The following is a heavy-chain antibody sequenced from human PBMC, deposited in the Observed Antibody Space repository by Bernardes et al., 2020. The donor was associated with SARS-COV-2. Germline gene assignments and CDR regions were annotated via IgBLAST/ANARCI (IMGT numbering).Heavy chain of an antibody. J-gene: IGHJ3*02. CDR2: IKSKTDGGTT. CDR1: GFTFSNAW. CDR3: TTVTVDAEPNSGSYEDAFDI. Sequence: GGSLRLSCAASGFTFSNAWMSWVRQAPGKGLEWVGRIKSKTDGGTTDYAAPVKGRFTISRDDSKNTLYLQMNSLKTEDTAVYYCTTVTVDAEPNSGSYEDAFDIWGQGTMVTVSS. V-gene: IGHV3-15*01. D-gene: IGHD1-26*01.